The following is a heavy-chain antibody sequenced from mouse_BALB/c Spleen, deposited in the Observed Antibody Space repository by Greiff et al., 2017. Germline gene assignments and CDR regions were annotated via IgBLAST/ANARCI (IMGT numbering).Heavy chain of an antibody. CDR3: ARRVYYDYEGYYAMDY. V-gene: IGHV1-67*01. CDR1: GYTFTDYA. CDR2: ISTYYGST. Sequence: VQLQQSGPELVRPGVSVKISCKGSGYTFTDYAMHWVKQSHAKSLEWIGVISTYYGSTNYNQKFKGKATMTVDKSSSTAYMELARLTSEDSAIYYCARRVYYDYEGYYAMDYWGQGTSVTVSS. D-gene: IGHD2-4*01. J-gene: IGHJ4*01.